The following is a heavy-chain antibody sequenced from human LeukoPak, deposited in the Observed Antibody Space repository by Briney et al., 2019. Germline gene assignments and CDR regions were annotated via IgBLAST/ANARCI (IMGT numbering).Heavy chain of an antibody. CDR3: ARDYFYPMDV. CDR1: GLTFSDYS. CDR2: ISAGGGST. V-gene: IGHV3-23*01. Sequence: GGSLRLSCAASGLTFSDYSMTWVRQAPGKGLFWVSGISAGGGSTYYADSVKGRFTISRDNAKSSLYLQMNSLRAEDTAVYYCARDYFYPMDVWGRGTTVTVSS. J-gene: IGHJ6*02.